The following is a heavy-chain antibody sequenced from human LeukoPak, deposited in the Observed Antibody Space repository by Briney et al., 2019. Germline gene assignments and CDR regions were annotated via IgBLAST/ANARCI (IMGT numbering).Heavy chain of an antibody. CDR1: GFTFSSYA. CDR3: AKAFDDYVWGSYRPWDY. D-gene: IGHD3-16*02. Sequence: HPGGSLRLSCAASGFTFSSYAMSWVRQAPGKGLEWVSAISGSGGSTYYADSVKGRFTISRDNSKNTLCLQMNSLRAEDTAVYYCAKAFDDYVWGSYRPWDYWGQGTLVTVSS. V-gene: IGHV3-23*01. J-gene: IGHJ4*02. CDR2: ISGSGGST.